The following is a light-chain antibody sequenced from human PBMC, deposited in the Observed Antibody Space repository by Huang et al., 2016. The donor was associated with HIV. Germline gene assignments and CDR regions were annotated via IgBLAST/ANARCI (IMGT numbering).Light chain of an antibody. CDR3: QQRSNWPPA. V-gene: IGKV3-11*01. CDR2: DAY. Sequence: IVFTQSPATLSLSPGERATLSCRASQSVSIYLAWYQPKPGQAPRLLIYDAYNRATGIPARFSGSGSGTDFTRTISSLEPEDFAVYYCQQRSNWPPAFGQGTRLEIK. CDR1: QSVSIY. J-gene: IGKJ5*01.